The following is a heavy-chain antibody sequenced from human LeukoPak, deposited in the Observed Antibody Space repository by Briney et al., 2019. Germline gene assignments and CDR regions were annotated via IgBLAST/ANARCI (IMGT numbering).Heavy chain of an antibody. CDR2: IYYSGST. V-gene: IGHV4-59*08. CDR1: GGSISSYY. Sequence: SETLSLTCTVSGGSISSYYWSWIRQPPGKGLEWIGYIYYSGSTNYNPSLKSRVTISVDTSKNQFSLKLSSVTAADTAVYYCARARGRYYYGSGSYYFDHWGQGTLVTVSS. D-gene: IGHD3-10*01. J-gene: IGHJ4*02. CDR3: ARARGRYYYGSGSYYFDH.